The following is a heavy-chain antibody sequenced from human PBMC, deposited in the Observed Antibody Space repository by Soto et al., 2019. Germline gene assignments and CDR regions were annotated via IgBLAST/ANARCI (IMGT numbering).Heavy chain of an antibody. J-gene: IGHJ2*01. V-gene: IGHV2-5*02. CDR3: AHLTVTTSDYFDL. Sequence: QITLKESGPTLLKPTQTLTLTCTFSGFSLITSGVGVGWIRQPPVKALEWLALIYWDDDKRYTPSLKSRVTITKDTSKNQVGLTMTNMYPVDTASYDCAHLTVTTSDYFDLWGRGTLVTVSS. D-gene: IGHD4-4*01. CDR2: IYWDDDK. CDR1: GFSLITSGVG.